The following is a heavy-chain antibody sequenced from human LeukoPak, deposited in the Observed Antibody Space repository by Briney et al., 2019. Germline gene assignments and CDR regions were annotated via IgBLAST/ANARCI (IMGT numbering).Heavy chain of an antibody. Sequence: PSETLSLTCAVYGVSFSGYYWGWIRQPPGKGLEWIGEINHSGSTNYNPSLKSRVTISVDTSKNQFSLKLSSVTAADTAVYYCARAYGDADYWGQGTLVTVSS. CDR3: ARAYGDADY. D-gene: IGHD4-17*01. V-gene: IGHV4-34*01. CDR1: GVSFSGYY. J-gene: IGHJ4*02. CDR2: INHSGST.